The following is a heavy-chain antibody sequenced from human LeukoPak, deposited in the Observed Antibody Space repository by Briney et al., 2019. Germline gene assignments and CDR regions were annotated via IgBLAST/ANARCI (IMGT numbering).Heavy chain of an antibody. Sequence: PGGSLRLSCAASGFTFSSYSMNWVRQAPGKGLEWVSSISSSSSYIYYADSVKGRFTISRDNAKNSLYLQMNSLRAEDTAVYYCAKGDNWESSVFDYWGQGTLVTVSS. CDR3: AKGDNWESSVFDY. D-gene: IGHD1-26*01. CDR1: GFTFSSYS. CDR2: ISSSSSYI. J-gene: IGHJ4*02. V-gene: IGHV3-21*01.